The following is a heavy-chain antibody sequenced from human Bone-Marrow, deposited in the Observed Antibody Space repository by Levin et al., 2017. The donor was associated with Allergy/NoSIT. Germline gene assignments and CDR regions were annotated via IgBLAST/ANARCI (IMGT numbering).Heavy chain of an antibody. Sequence: ASVKVSCKASGYTFTGYYMHWVRQAPGQGLEWMGRINPNSGGTNYAQKFQGRVTMTRDTSISTAYMELSRLRSDDTAVYYCARDPTVTNRANNWFDPWGQGTLVTVSS. CDR3: ARDPTVTNRANNWFDP. CDR1: GYTFTGYY. D-gene: IGHD4-17*01. V-gene: IGHV1-2*06. J-gene: IGHJ5*02. CDR2: INPNSGGT.